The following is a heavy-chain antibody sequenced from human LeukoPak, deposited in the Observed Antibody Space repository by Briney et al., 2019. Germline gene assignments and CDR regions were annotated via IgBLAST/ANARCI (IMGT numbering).Heavy chain of an antibody. CDR1: GGSFSGYY. Sequence: SETLSLTCAVYGGSFSGYYWSWIRQPPGKGLKWIGEINHSGSTNYNPSLKSRVTISVDTSKNQFSLKLSSVTAADTAVYYCARNVSSSSSLHNWFDPWGQGTLVTVSS. CDR3: ARNVSSSSSLHNWFDP. CDR2: INHSGST. V-gene: IGHV4-34*01. D-gene: IGHD6-6*01. J-gene: IGHJ5*02.